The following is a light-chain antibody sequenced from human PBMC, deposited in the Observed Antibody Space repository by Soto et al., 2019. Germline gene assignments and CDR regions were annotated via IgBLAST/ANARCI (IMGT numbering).Light chain of an antibody. Sequence: DIQMTQSPSTLSASVGDRVTITCRASESISSWLAWYQQKPGKAPKLLIYKASSLESGVPSRFSGRGFGTEFTLTISSLQPDDFATYYCQHYNSYTFGKRTKVDI. V-gene: IGKV1-5*03. J-gene: IGKJ2*01. CDR2: KAS. CDR1: ESISSW. CDR3: QHYNSYT.